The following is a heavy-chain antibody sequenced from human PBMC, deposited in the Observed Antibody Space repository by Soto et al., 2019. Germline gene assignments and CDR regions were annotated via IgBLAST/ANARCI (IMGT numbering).Heavy chain of an antibody. V-gene: IGHV1-18*01. CDR1: GYGFTTYG. CDR3: ARGRYGDY. Sequence: QVHLVQSGAEVKKPGASVKVSCKGSGYGFTTYGITWVRQAPGQGLEWMAWISAHNGNTNYAQKLQGRVTVTRDTPTSTAYMEPRSLRPEDTAGYYCARGRYGDYWGQGALVTVSS. CDR2: ISAHNGNT. D-gene: IGHD1-1*01. J-gene: IGHJ4*02.